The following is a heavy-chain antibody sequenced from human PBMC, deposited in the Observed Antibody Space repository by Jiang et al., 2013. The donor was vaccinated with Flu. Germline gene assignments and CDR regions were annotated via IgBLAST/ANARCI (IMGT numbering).Heavy chain of an antibody. CDR3: ARDLGIAAQTDY. Sequence: SSVKVSCKASGGTFSSYAISWVRQAPGQGLEWMGGIIPIFGTANYAQKFQGRVTITADESTSTAYMELSSLRSEDTAVYYCARDLGIAAQTDYWGQGTLVTVPS. CDR2: IIPIFGTA. V-gene: IGHV1-69*01. CDR1: GGTFSSYA. J-gene: IGHJ4*02. D-gene: IGHD6-13*01.